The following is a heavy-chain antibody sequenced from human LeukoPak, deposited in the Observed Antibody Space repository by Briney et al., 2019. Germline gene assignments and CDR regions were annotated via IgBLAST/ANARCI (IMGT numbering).Heavy chain of an antibody. V-gene: IGHV3-7*01. D-gene: IGHD1-26*01. CDR3: AREAKDSGSYHDAFDI. J-gene: IGHJ3*02. Sequence: TSETLSLTCAVYGGSFSDYYWSWIRQPPGKGLEWVANIKQDGSEKYYVDSVKGRFTISRDNAKNSLYLQMNSLRAEDTAVYYCAREAKDSGSYHDAFDIWGQGTMVTVSS. CDR2: IKQDGSEK. CDR1: GGSFSDYY.